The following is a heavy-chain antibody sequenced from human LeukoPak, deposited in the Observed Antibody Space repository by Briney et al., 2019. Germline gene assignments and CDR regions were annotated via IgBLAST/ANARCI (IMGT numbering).Heavy chain of an antibody. V-gene: IGHV3-64D*09. J-gene: IGHJ4*02. CDR3: VKGHDSSGYYLSYSDY. CDR2: ISSNGGTT. Sequence: GGSLRLSCSASGFTFSSYAMHWVRQAPGKGLEYVSTISSNGGTTYYADSVKGRFTISRDNSKNTLYLQMSSLRAEDTAVYYCVKGHDSSGYYLSYSDYWGQGALVTASS. CDR1: GFTFSSYA. D-gene: IGHD3-22*01.